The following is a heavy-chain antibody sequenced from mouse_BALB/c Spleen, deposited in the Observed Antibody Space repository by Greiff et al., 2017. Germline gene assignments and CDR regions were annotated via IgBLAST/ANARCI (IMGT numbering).Heavy chain of an antibody. CDR1: GDSITSGY. CDR3: ARYTPYRYDDGYYAMDY. CDR2: ISYSGST. J-gene: IGHJ4*01. V-gene: IGHV3-8*02. D-gene: IGHD2-14*01. Sequence: EVMLVESGPSLVKPSQTLSLTCSVTGDSITSGYWNWIRKFPGNKLEYMGYISYSGSTYYNPSLKSRISITRDTSKNQYYLQLNSVTTEDTATYYCARYTPYRYDDGYYAMDYWGQGTSVTVSS.